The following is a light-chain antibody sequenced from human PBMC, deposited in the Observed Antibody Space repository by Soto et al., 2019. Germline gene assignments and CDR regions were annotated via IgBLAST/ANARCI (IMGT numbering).Light chain of an antibody. Sequence: QSALTQVASVSGSPGQSITISCTGTSSDVGGYDYVSWYQQHPGKVPKLMIYDVSSRPSGVSNRFSGSRSGNTAYLTISGLQTVDEAHYYCSSYTTGNTASVVFGGGNKLTVL. CDR3: SSYTTGNTASVV. J-gene: IGLJ2*01. V-gene: IGLV2-14*01. CDR1: SSDVGGYDY. CDR2: DVS.